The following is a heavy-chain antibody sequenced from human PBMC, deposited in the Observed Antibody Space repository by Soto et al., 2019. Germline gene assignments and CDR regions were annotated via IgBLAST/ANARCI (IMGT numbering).Heavy chain of an antibody. CDR1: GASISSGGYY. D-gene: IGHD4-17*01. CDR2: IYNSGTT. CDR3: AREGSSTVTALRALDI. V-gene: IGHV4-31*11. J-gene: IGHJ3*02. Sequence: QVQLQESGPGLVKPSQTLSLTCAVSGASISSGGYYWNWIRQHPGKGLEWIGHIYNSGTTHYNPSLKRRLTISVDTSKNHFFLKLDSLTAADTAVYYCAREGSSTVTALRALDIGGHGTLVTVSP.